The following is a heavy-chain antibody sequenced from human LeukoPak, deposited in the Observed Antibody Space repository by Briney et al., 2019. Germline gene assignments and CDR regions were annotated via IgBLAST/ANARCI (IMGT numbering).Heavy chain of an antibody. CDR1: GYTFTSYD. J-gene: IGHJ4*02. CDR2: INPNSGNT. D-gene: IGHD3-9*01. Sequence: GASVKLSCTASGYTFTSYDINWIRQPTGQGLEWMGYINPNSGNTGYAHNFQGRVTMTRNTSKNTAYMELSSLRSEDTAVYYCARGHDILTGYYYDPFDYWGQGTLVTVSS. V-gene: IGHV1-8*01. CDR3: ARGHDILTGYYYDPFDY.